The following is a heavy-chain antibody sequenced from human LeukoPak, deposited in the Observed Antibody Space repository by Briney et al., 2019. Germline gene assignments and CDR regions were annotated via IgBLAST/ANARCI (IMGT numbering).Heavy chain of an antibody. D-gene: IGHD4-17*01. CDR3: ARCEDDYGDYDYDYYYYYMDV. CDR2: IYYTET. V-gene: IGHV4-59*02. J-gene: IGHJ6*03. Sequence: SETLSLTCTVSGGSVSNYYWSWIRQSPGKGLEWIGYIYYTETSYNPSLKSRVTISVDTSKNQFSLKLSSVTAADTAVYYCARCEDDYGDYDYDYYYYYMDVWGKGTTVTVSS. CDR1: GGSVSNYY.